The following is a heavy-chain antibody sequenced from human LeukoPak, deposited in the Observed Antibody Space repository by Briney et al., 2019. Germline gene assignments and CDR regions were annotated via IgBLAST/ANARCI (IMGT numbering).Heavy chain of an antibody. V-gene: IGHV4-4*07. D-gene: IGHD5/OR15-5a*01. J-gene: IGHJ6*02. CDR1: GGSISGYY. CDR2: IYSSGST. Sequence: SETLSLTCTVSGGSISGYYWSWIRQSAGKGLEWIGRIYSSGSTNYNPSLKSRATMSVDTSKNHFSLNLSSVTAADTAVYYCARGDSTNQDGDYYGLDVWGQGTTVIVSS. CDR3: ARGDSTNQDGDYYGLDV.